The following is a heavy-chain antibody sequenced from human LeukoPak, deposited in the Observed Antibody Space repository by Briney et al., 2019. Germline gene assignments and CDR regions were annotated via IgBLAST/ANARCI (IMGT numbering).Heavy chain of an antibody. CDR1: GFTFSSYW. CDR3: AKGRSGYSSGWHAFDI. V-gene: IGHV3-23*01. Sequence: GGSLRLSCAASGFTFSSYWMSWVRQAPGKGLEWVSAISGSGGSTYYADSVKGRFTISRDNSKNTLYLQMNSLRAEDTAVYYCAKGRSGYSSGWHAFDIWGQGTMVTVSS. J-gene: IGHJ3*02. CDR2: ISGSGGST. D-gene: IGHD6-19*01.